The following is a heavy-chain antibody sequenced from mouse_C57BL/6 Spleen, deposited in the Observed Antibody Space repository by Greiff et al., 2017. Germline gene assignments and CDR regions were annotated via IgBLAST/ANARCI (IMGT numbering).Heavy chain of an antibody. D-gene: IGHD2-5*01. Sequence: VKLQQSGAELVKPGASVKLSCTASGFNIKDYYMHWVQQRTEQGLEWIGRIDPEDGETKYVPKFQGKGTITTDPSSNTAYLQLSSLTSEDTAAYYCARSRSPYYSNPMDDWGKGTSVTVAS. CDR1: GFNIKDYY. CDR3: ARSRSPYYSNPMDD. CDR2: IDPEDGET. J-gene: IGHJ4*01. V-gene: IGHV14-2*01.